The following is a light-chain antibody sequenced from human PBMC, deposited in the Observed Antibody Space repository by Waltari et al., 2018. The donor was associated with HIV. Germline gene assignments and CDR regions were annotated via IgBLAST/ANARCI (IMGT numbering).Light chain of an antibody. V-gene: IGKV3D-15*01. J-gene: IGKJ4*02. CDR1: QSVSSN. CDR3: RRYNNGAPLT. Sequence: EIVMTQPPATLSVSPGERATLSCRPSQSVSSNLAWYQPKPGKAPSLRIYGASTRAIGIPFTFCGSGSDTEFTLTIRSLESTAFSVYYGRRYNNGAPLTVGGGTEVEI. CDR2: GAS.